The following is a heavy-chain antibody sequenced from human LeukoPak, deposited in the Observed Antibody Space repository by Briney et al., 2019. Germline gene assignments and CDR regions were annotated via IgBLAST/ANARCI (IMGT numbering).Heavy chain of an antibody. CDR3: SVNMGSGYRFDY. J-gene: IGHJ4*02. D-gene: IGHD3-22*01. V-gene: IGHV3-30*03. CDR1: GFTFSSYG. Sequence: GGSLRLSCAASGFTFSSYGMYWVRQAPGKGLEWVATISYDGSNTYYADSLKGRFTISRDISKNTLYLQMNSLRAEDTAVYYCSVNMGSGYRFDYWGQGTLVTVSS. CDR2: ISYDGSNT.